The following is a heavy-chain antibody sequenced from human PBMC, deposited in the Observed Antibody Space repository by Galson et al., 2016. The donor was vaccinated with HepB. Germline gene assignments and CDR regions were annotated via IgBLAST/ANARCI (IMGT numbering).Heavy chain of an antibody. CDR2: ISYTGLT. V-gene: IGHV4-59*06. CDR3: ARGPPDYLDSGSFYSGWFDP. CDR1: GDSFNSDY. Sequence: SETLSLTCTVTGDSFNSDYGSWIRQPPGKGLEWIGYISYTGLTNYKSSLKSRVTMSIDTSKNQFSLKLSAVTAADMAVYYCARGPPDYLDSGSFYSGWFDPWGRGTLVTVSS. J-gene: IGHJ5*02. D-gene: IGHD3-10*01.